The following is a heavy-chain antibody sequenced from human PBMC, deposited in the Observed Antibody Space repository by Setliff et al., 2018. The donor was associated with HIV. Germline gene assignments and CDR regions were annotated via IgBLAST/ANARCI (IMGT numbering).Heavy chain of an antibody. V-gene: IGHV4-39*01. D-gene: IGHD3-22*01. Sequence: KASETLSLTCRVSGGSIRSDNYYWAWIRQPPGKRLEWIASIHHTGGTYYNPSLKSRVTISVDTSKDQFSLKLRSLTATDTAIYHCARSMRYFYDTSGFSWFDPWGQGTQVTVSS. CDR1: GGSIRSDNYY. CDR3: ARSMRYFYDTSGFSWFDP. CDR2: IHHTGGT. J-gene: IGHJ5*02.